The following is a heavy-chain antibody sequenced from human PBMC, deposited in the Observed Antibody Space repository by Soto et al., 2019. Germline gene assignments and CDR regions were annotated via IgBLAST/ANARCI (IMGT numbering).Heavy chain of an antibody. V-gene: IGHV4-31*03. CDR1: GGSISSGGYY. D-gene: IGHD4-4*01. J-gene: IGHJ5*02. CDR3: ARRADETDSNYVVWFDP. CDR2: IYYSGST. Sequence: QVQLQESGPGLVKPSQTLSLTCTVSGGSISSGGYYWSWIRQHPGKGLEWIGYIYYSGSTYYNPSLKSRVTISVDTSKNQFSLKLSSVTAADTAVYYCARRADETDSNYVVWFDPWGQGTLVTVSS.